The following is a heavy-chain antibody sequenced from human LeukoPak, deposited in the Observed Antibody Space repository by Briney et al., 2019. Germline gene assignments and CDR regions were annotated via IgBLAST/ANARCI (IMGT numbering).Heavy chain of an antibody. Sequence: ASVKVSCKASGYTFTSYAMNWVRQAPGQGLEWMGWINTKTGHPTYAQGFTGRFVFSLDTSVSTAYLQISSLKAEDTAVYNCARGVRPAASGDWFDPWGQGTLVTVSS. CDR2: INTKTGHP. V-gene: IGHV7-4-1*02. J-gene: IGHJ5*02. D-gene: IGHD2-2*01. CDR1: GYTFTSYA. CDR3: ARGVRPAASGDWFDP.